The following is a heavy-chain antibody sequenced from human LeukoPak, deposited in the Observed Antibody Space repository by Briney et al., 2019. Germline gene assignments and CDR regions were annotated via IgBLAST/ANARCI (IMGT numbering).Heavy chain of an antibody. CDR3: ASGRMTTETTYCFDP. CDR2: IIPIFGIT. V-gene: IGHV1-69*04. D-gene: IGHD4-11*01. Sequence: GASVKVSCKASGGTFISNATTWVRQAPGQGLEWMGRIIPIFGITDYAQKFQGRVTITADKSTSTAYMEFSSLRSEDTAVYYCASGRMTTETTYCFDPWGQGTLITVSS. CDR1: GGTFISNA. J-gene: IGHJ5*02.